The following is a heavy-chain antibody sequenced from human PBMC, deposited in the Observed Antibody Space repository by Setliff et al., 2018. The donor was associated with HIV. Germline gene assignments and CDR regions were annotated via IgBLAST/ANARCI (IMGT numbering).Heavy chain of an antibody. CDR1: GGSISSGNYY. D-gene: IGHD2-2*01. CDR2: IYIRGDT. V-gene: IGHV4-61*02. J-gene: IGHJ3*02. CDR3: ARLHVPAAVGAFDI. Sequence: SQTLSLTCSVSGGSISSGNYYWSWIRQPAGKGLEWIGRIYIRGDTHYNPSLKSRVTISVDTSKNQFSLSLSSVTAADTAMYYCARLHVPAAVGAFDIWGQGTLVTVSS.